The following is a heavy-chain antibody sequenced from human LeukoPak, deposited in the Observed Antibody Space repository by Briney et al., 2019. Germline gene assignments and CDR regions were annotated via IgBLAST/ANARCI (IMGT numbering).Heavy chain of an antibody. CDR1: GFTFSSNG. J-gene: IGHJ3*01. V-gene: IGHV3-30*03. CDR3: ARDPNGDYIGAFDF. D-gene: IGHD4-17*01. Sequence: PGGSLRLSCAASGFTFSSNGMHWVRQAPGKGLEWVGVISYDGSNKYYADSVKGRFTISRDNSKNTLYLQMNSLRAEDTAVYYCARDPNGDYIGAFDFRGQGTMVTVSS. CDR2: ISYDGSNK.